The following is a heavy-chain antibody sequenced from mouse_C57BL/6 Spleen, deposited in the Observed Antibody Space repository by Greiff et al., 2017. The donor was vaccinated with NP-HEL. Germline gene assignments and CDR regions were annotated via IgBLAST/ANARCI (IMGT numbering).Heavy chain of an antibody. Sequence: EVMLVESGGGLVRPGGSLSFSCAASGFTFTDYYMSWVRQPPGKALEWLGFISNKANGYTTEYSASVKGRFTISRDNSQSILYLQMNALRAEDSATYYCARGSTPYAMDYWGQRASVTVSS. J-gene: IGHJ4*01. CDR3: ARGSTPYAMDY. CDR2: ISNKANGYTT. CDR1: GFTFTDYY. D-gene: IGHD1-1*01. V-gene: IGHV7-3*01.